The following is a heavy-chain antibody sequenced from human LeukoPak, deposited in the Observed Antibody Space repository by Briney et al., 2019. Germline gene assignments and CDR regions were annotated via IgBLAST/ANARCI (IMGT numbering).Heavy chain of an antibody. CDR1: GDSISSDY. D-gene: IGHD3-22*01. V-gene: IGHV4-4*07. J-gene: IGHJ4*02. Sequence: SETLSLTCTVSGDSISSDYWSWIRQPAGKGLEWIGRIFTSGTTNYSPSLKSRVTMSVGTSENQFSLKLSSVTAADTAVYYCARDGHYYDSSGYYPFDYWGQGTLVTVSS. CDR3: ARDGHYYDSSGYYPFDY. CDR2: IFTSGTT.